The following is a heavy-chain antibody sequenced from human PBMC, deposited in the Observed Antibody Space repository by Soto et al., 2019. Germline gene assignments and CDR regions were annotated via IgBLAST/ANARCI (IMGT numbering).Heavy chain of an antibody. CDR1: GFTFSSYG. Sequence: GGSLRLSCAASGFTFSSYGMHWVRQAPGKGLEWVAVISYDGSNKYYADSVKGRFTISRDNSKNTLYLQMNSLRAEDTAVYYCAKEAEQSGYYYYYGMDVWGQGTTVTVSS. D-gene: IGHD1-26*01. CDR3: AKEAEQSGYYYYYGMDV. V-gene: IGHV3-30*18. CDR2: ISYDGSNK. J-gene: IGHJ6*02.